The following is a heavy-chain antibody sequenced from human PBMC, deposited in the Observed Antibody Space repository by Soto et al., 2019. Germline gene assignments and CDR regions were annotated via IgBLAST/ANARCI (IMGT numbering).Heavy chain of an antibody. V-gene: IGHV3-74*03. CDR1: GFTFSSYW. Sequence: TGGSLRLSCAASGFTFSSYWIHWVRQVPGKGLVWVSHIDSDGNSTTYADSVKGRFTISRDNAKNTVYLQMNSLRAEDTAVYYCVRDDVGVGIDYWGLGTLVTVSS. D-gene: IGHD1-26*01. CDR2: IDSDGNST. CDR3: VRDDVGVGIDY. J-gene: IGHJ4*02.